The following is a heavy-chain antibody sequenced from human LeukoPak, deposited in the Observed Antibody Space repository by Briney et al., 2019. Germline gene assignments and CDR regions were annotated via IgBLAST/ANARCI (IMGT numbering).Heavy chain of an antibody. V-gene: IGHV1-69*05. CDR2: IIPIFGTA. CDR1: GGTFSSYA. CDR3: ARGQEAGGEMATINSYFDY. Sequence: SVKVSCKASGGTFSSYAISWVRQAPGQGLEWMGGIIPIFGTANYAQKFQGRVTITTDESTSTAYMELSSLRSEDTAVYYCARGQEAGGEMATINSYFDYWGQGTLVTVSS. D-gene: IGHD5-24*01. J-gene: IGHJ4*02.